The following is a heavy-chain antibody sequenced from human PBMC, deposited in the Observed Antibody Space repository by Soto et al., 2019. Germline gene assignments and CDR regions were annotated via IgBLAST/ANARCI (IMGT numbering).Heavy chain of an antibody. CDR3: AKGISSSAYSDFDY. Sequence: PGGSLRLSCAASGFTFNRYAMTWVRQAPGKGLEWVSLISGTSGSGGTTHYADSVKGRFTISRDNSKDTLFLQMNSLRADDTAVYYCAKGISSSAYSDFDYWGQGTLVTVSS. J-gene: IGHJ4*02. CDR1: GFTFNRYA. CDR2: ISGTSGSGGTT. D-gene: IGHD3-22*01. V-gene: IGHV3-23*01.